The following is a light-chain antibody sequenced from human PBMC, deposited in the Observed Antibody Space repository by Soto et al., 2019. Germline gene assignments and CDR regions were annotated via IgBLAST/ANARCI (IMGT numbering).Light chain of an antibody. CDR3: QHYYSDPPWT. V-gene: IGKV4-1*01. CDR2: WAS. CDR1: QSVLYSFNNKNY. J-gene: IGKJ1*01. Sequence: DIVMTQSPDSLAVSLGERATINCRSSQSVLYSFNNKNYLGWYQQKPGQAPKLLIYWASTRESGVPDRFSGSESGADCPLTISSLQAEDVAVYYCQHYYSDPPWTFGQGTKVEIK.